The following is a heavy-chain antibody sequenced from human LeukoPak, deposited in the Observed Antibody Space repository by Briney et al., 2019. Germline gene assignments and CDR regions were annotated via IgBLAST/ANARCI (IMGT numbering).Heavy chain of an antibody. Sequence: MTSETLSLTCTVSGGLISISTYYWGWIRQPPGKGLEWIGSIYYSGTTHYNPSLKSRVTIAVDTSKNQFSLKLISVTAADTAVYYCASGGNPHDAFDIWGQGTMVTVSS. D-gene: IGHD4-23*01. CDR1: GGLISISTYY. J-gene: IGHJ3*02. CDR2: IYYSGTT. V-gene: IGHV4-39*07. CDR3: ASGGNPHDAFDI.